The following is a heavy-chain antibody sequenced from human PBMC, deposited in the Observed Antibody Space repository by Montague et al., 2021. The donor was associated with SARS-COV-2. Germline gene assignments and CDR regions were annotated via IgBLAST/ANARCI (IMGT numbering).Heavy chain of an antibody. D-gene: IGHD2-15*01. CDR1: GESITSQNYY. J-gene: IGHJ4*02. CDR3: ATLNLAFCGGGTCSPFDN. V-gene: IGHV4-39*02. CDR2: IYYTGFT. Sequence: SEALSLTCSVSGESITSQNYYWGWIRQPPGKGLEWIGNIYYTGFTYYTPSLKSRITISSDTSKNHFSLRLTSVTAADTATYYCATLNLAFCGGGTCSPFDNRGPGVLVAVAS.